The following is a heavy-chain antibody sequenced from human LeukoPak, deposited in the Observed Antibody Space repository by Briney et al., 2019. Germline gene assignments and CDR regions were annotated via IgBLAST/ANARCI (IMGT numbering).Heavy chain of an antibody. J-gene: IGHJ3*02. Sequence: GGSLRLSCAASGFTFSSYTMHWVRQAPGQRLEWMGWINAGNGNTKYSQKFQGRVTITRDTSASTAYMELSSLRSEDTAVYYCARAFVMGNHDAFDIWGQGTMVTVSS. D-gene: IGHD3-3*01. CDR1: GFTFSSYT. V-gene: IGHV1-3*01. CDR2: INAGNGNT. CDR3: ARAFVMGNHDAFDI.